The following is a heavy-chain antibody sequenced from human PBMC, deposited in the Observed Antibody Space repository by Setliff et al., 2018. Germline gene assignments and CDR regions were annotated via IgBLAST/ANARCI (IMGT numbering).Heavy chain of an antibody. CDR2: ISAYTGKT. J-gene: IGHJ4*02. Sequence: ASVKVSCKASGGTFNTYGITWVRQAPGQGLEWMGWISAYTGKTDYAQNFQGRVTMTTDTSTSTAYMELRSLRYDDTAVYYCARAPRLEWILPTFDYWGQGTPVTVSS. V-gene: IGHV1-18*01. D-gene: IGHD3-3*01. CDR3: ARAPRLEWILPTFDY. CDR1: GGTFNTYG.